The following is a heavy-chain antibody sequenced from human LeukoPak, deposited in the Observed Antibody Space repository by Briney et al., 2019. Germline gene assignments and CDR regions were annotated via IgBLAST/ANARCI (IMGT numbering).Heavy chain of an antibody. Sequence: SETLSLTCTVSGGSISSYYWSWIRQPPGKGLEWIGYIYYSGSTNYNPSLKSRVTISVDTSKNQFSLELSSVTAADTAVYYCARVEAVGVSLGQGTLVTVSS. D-gene: IGHD4-23*01. CDR1: GGSISSYY. CDR2: IYYSGST. J-gene: IGHJ5*02. CDR3: ARVEAVGVS. V-gene: IGHV4-59*01.